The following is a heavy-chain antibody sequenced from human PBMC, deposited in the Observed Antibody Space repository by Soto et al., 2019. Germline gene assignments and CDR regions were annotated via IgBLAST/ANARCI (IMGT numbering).Heavy chain of an antibody. J-gene: IGHJ6*02. V-gene: IGHV3-33*01. CDR2: IWYDGSNK. Sequence: QVQLVESGGGVVQPGRSLRLSCAASGFTFSSYGMHWVRQAPGKGLEWVAVIWYDGSNKYYADSVKGLFTISRDNSKNPLYLQMNSLRAEDTAVYYCARDIAAAGTSYYYYGMDVWGQGTTVTVSS. CDR3: ARDIAAAGTSYYYYGMDV. D-gene: IGHD6-13*01. CDR1: GFTFSSYG.